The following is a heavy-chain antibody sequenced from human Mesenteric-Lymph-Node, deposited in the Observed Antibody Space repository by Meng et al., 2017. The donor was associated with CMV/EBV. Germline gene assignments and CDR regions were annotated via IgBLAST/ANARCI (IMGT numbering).Heavy chain of an antibody. D-gene: IGHD5-18*01. CDR2: ISWNSGSI. J-gene: IGHJ6*02. V-gene: IGHV3-9*01. Sequence: SLKISCAASGFTFDDYAMHWVRQGPGKGLEWVSGISWNSGSIGYVDSVKGRFTISRDNAKNSLYLQMKSLRSEDTAVYYCAIRGYSYGYDYYGMDVWGQGTTVTVSS. CDR3: AIRGYSYGYDYYGMDV. CDR1: GFTFDDYA.